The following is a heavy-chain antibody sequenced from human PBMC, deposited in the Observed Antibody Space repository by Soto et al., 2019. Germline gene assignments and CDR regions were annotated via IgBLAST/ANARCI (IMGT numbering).Heavy chain of an antibody. Sequence: ASVKVSCKASGYSFTSYAMHWLRQAPGQRLEWMGWINAGNGNTKYSQKFQGRVTITRDTSASTAYMELSSLRSEDTAVYYCARSIVVVTALDYWGQGTLVTVSS. CDR1: GYSFTSYA. V-gene: IGHV1-3*01. J-gene: IGHJ4*02. CDR2: INAGNGNT. CDR3: ARSIVVVTALDY. D-gene: IGHD2-21*02.